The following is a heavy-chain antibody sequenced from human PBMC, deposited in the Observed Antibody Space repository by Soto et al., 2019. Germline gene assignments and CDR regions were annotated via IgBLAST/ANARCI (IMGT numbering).Heavy chain of an antibody. V-gene: IGHV3-30*03. CDR1: GFTFSSYG. D-gene: IGHD3-10*01. J-gene: IGHJ5*02. CDR3: ARHWLGGGGQGLIYISFGP. CDR2: ISYDGINK. Sequence: QVQLVESGGGVVQPGRSLRLSCAASGFTFSSYGIHWVRQAPGKGLEGVTVISYDGINKFYADSVKGRFTISRDDSKNTVFQEMHSLRPAATAVSYSARHWLGGGGQGLIYISFGPLAAGTLITVS.